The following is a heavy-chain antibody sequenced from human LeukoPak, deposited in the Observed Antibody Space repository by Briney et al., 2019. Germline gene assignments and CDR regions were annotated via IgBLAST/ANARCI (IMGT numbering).Heavy chain of an antibody. CDR2: ISYDGSNK. D-gene: IGHD2-15*01. CDR1: GFTFSSYG. Sequence: GRSLRLSCAASGFTFSSYGMHWVRQAPGKGLEWVAVISYDGSNKYYADSVKGRFTISRDNSKNTLYLQMSSLRPEDTAVYYCAKDVLGGGGGIFDYWGQGALVTVSS. V-gene: IGHV3-30*18. CDR3: AKDVLGGGGGIFDY. J-gene: IGHJ4*02.